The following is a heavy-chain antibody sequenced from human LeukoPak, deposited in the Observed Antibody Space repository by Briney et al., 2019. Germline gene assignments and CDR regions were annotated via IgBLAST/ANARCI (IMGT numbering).Heavy chain of an antibody. V-gene: IGHV3-21*01. Sequence: GGSLRLSCAASGFTFSSYSMNWVRQAPGKGLEWVSSISSSSSYIYYADSVKGRFTISRDNAKNSLYLQMNSLRAEDTAVYYCARERGSIAARPFDYWGQGTLVTVSS. CDR2: ISSSSSYI. D-gene: IGHD6-6*01. CDR1: GFTFSSYS. CDR3: ARERGSIAARPFDY. J-gene: IGHJ4*02.